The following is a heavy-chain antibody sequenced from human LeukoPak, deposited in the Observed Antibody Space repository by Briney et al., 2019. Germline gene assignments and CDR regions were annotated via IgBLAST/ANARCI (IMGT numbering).Heavy chain of an antibody. Sequence: GGSLRLSCAASGFTFSGSAMHWVRQASGKGLEGVGRIRSKANSYATAYAASVKGRFTISRDDSKNTAYLQMNTLKTEDTAVYYCTSHGRDYYYYMDVWGKGTTVTVSS. CDR3: TSHGRDYYYYMDV. V-gene: IGHV3-73*01. J-gene: IGHJ6*03. D-gene: IGHD1-26*01. CDR2: IRSKANSYAT. CDR1: GFTFSGSA.